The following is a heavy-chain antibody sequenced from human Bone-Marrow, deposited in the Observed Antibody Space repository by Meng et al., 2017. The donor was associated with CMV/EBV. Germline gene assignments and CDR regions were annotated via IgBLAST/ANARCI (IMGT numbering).Heavy chain of an antibody. D-gene: IGHD1-26*01. J-gene: IGHJ6*02. CDR2: IYYSGST. V-gene: IGHV4-39*07. CDR1: VGSISSSSYY. Sequence: SETLSLTCTVPVGSISSSSYYWGGIRQPPGKGLEWIGSIYYSGSTYYNPSLKSRVTISVDTFKNQFSLKLSSVTAADTAVYYCARERTYGGGYSGPYGMDVWGQGTTVTVSS. CDR3: ARERTYGGGYSGPYGMDV.